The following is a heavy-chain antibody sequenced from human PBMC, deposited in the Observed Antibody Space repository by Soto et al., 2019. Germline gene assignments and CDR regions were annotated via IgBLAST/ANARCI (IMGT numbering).Heavy chain of an antibody. CDR3: ARERVGDSCGLPGDY. V-gene: IGHV1-69*13. J-gene: IGHJ4*02. CDR1: GGTFSSYA. CDR2: IIPIFGTA. Sequence: SSVKVSCKASGGTFSSYAISWVRQAPGQGLEWMGGIIPIFGTANYAQKFQGRVTITADESTSTAYMELSSLRSEDTAVYYCARERVGDSCGLPGDYWGQGTLVTVSS. D-gene: IGHD3-22*01.